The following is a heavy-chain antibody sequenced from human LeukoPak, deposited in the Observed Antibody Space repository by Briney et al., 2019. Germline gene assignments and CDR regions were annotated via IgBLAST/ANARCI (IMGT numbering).Heavy chain of an antibody. J-gene: IGHJ4*02. Sequence: GGSLRLSCAASGFTFSSHWMHWVRQAPGKGLVWVSRISSDGSSTHYADSVKGRFTISRDNAKNMLYLQMDSLRAEDTSLYYCASAIVTTRNTWDMWGQGTQVTVSS. V-gene: IGHV3-74*01. CDR2: ISSDGSST. CDR3: ASAIVTTRNTWDM. D-gene: IGHD1-26*01. CDR1: GFTFSSHW.